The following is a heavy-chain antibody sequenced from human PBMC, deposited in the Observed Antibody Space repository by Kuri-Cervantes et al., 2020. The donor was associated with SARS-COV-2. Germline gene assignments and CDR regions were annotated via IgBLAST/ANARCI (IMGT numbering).Heavy chain of an antibody. CDR1: GFTFDDYA. CDR3: VKGGIAARPKDYYMDV. J-gene: IGHJ6*03. V-gene: IGHV3-9*01. CDR2: ISWNSGSI. D-gene: IGHD6-6*01. Sequence: GGSLRLSCAASGFTFDDYAMHWVRQAPGKGLEWVSGISWNSGSIGYADSVKDRFTISRDNAKNSLYLQMNSLRAEDTALYYCVKGGIAARPKDYYMDVWGKGTTVTVSS.